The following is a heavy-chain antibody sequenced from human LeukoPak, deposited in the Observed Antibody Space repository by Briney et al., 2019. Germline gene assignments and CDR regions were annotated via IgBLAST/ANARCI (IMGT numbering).Heavy chain of an antibody. CDR2: IKQDGTEK. Sequence: PGGSLRLSCTASGFTFTTYWMSWVRHPPGRGLEWVANIKQDGTEKYYVDSVKGRFTISRDNAKNSLYLQMNSLRAEDTAVYYCASYDYHYYYMDVWGKGTTVTVSS. CDR1: GFTFTTYW. CDR3: ASYDYHYYYMDV. D-gene: IGHD3-3*01. J-gene: IGHJ6*03. V-gene: IGHV3-7*01.